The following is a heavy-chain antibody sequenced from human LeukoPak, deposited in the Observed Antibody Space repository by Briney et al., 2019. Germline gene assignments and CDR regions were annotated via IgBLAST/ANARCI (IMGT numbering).Heavy chain of an antibody. D-gene: IGHD3-22*01. J-gene: IGHJ4*02. V-gene: IGHV3-49*04. CDR3: TIDSSSFYYLFDY. CDR2: IRSRDYGGTT. CDR1: GFTFGDFA. Sequence: PGRSLRLSCTASGFTFGDFAMSWVRQAPGKGLEWVGFIRSRDYGGTTEYAASVKGRFSISRDDSKSIAYLQMNSLRTEDTAVYYCTIDSSSFYYLFDYWGQGTLVTVSS.